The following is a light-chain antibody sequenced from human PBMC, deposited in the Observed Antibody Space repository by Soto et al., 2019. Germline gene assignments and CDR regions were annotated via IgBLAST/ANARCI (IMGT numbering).Light chain of an antibody. CDR1: QSIGGF. Sequence: DMQMTQSPSSLSVSVEDSVTITCRASQSIGGFLNWYQQKPGTAPKVLIYHASNLQSGVPSRFSGSGSGTEFTLTISSLQPDDFATYYCQQYNSYSFGQGTKVDIK. CDR2: HAS. J-gene: IGKJ1*01. CDR3: QQYNSYS. V-gene: IGKV1-5*01.